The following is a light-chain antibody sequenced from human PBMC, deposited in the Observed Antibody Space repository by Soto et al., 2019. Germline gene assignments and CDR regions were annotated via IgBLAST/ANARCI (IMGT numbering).Light chain of an antibody. J-gene: IGKJ5*01. CDR3: QQSYSTPIT. CDR1: QSISNW. Sequence: DIHTTHSPSTLPAAVGDIFTITYRASQSISNWLAWYQQKPGKAPKLLIYAASSLQSGVPSRFSGSGSGTDFTLTISSLQPEDFATYYCQQSYSTPITCGQGKRLEIK. CDR2: AAS. V-gene: IGKV1-39*01.